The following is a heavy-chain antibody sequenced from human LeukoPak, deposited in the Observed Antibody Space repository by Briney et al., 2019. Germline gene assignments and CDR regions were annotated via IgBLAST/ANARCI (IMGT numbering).Heavy chain of an antibody. CDR3: TRSFQGCSYGQR. CDR2: INSDGSST. J-gene: IGHJ4*02. V-gene: IGHV3-74*01. Sequence: QPGGSLRLSCAASGFTFSDYWMHWVRQAPGKGLVWVSRINSDGSSTTYADSVKGRFTISRDNAKNTLYLQMNSLRAEDTAIYYCTRSFQGCSYGQRWGQGTLVTVSS. D-gene: IGHD5-18*01. CDR1: GFTFSDYW.